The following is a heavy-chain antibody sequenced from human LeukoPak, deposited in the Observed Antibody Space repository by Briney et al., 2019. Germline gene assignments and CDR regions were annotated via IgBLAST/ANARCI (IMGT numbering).Heavy chain of an antibody. J-gene: IGHJ4*02. D-gene: IGHD6-13*01. CDR2: ISSSSSYI. V-gene: IGHV3-21*01. CDR1: GFTFSSYS. CDR3: AREAESSFENLDY. Sequence: GGSLRLSCAASGFTFSSYSMNWVRQAPGKGLEWVSSISSSSSYIYYADSVKGRFTISGDNAKNSLYLQMNSLRAEDTAVYYCAREAESSFENLDYWGQGTLVTVSS.